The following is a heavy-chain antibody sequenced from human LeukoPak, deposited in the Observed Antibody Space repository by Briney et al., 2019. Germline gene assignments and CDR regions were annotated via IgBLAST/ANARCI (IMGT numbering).Heavy chain of an antibody. CDR3: AKAPASACRGAICYPFDC. J-gene: IGHJ4*02. CDR2: IIGSGVDT. CDR1: GFSFSTYA. V-gene: IGHV3-23*01. Sequence: GGSLRLSCTASGFSFSTYAMNWVRRAPGKGLEWVASIIGSGVDTYHAVSVKGRFTISRDNSKNTLYLQMTSLRAEDTAVYYCAKAPASACRGAICYPFDCWGQGTLVTVSS. D-gene: IGHD2-15*01.